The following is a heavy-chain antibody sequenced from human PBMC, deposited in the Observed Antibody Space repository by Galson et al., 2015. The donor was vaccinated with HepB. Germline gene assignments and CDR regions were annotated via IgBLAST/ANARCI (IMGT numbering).Heavy chain of an antibody. Sequence: SVKVPCKVSGYTLTDLSLHWARQAPGKGLEWMGGFDPEDGETIYAQKFQGRVTMTEDTSTDTAYMKLSSVTAADTAVYYCASKRRHSSSWNDAFDIWGQGTMVTVSS. CDR3: ASKRRHSSSWNDAFDI. J-gene: IGHJ3*02. CDR1: GYTLTDLS. V-gene: IGHV1-24*01. D-gene: IGHD6-13*01. CDR2: FDPEDGET.